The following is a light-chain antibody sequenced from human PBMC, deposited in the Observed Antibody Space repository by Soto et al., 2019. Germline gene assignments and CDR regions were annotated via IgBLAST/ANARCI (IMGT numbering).Light chain of an antibody. J-gene: IGLJ1*01. CDR2: EVS. CDR1: SSDVGSYNF. Sequence: QSVLTQPASVSGSPGQSITISCTRTSSDVGSYNFVSWYQQHPGKVPKVMIYEVSKRPSGVSDRFSGSKSGNTASLTISGPQAEEEADYYCCADAGRSTYVFGTGTKVTVL. CDR3: CADAGRSTYV. V-gene: IGLV2-23*02.